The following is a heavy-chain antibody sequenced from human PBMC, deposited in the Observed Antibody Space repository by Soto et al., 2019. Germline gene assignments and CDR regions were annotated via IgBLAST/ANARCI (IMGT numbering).Heavy chain of an antibody. Sequence: PSETLSLTCTVSGGSISNFYWSWIRQPPGKGLEWIGYVYYTGSTSYNPSLKRRVTLSADSSRGQFSLRLNSVTAADTAVYYCARTVLGPDLLADSFVDYYYYTDVWGQGTTVTVSS. J-gene: IGHJ6*03. CDR3: ARTVLGPDLLADSFVDYYYYTDV. V-gene: IGHV4-59*08. D-gene: IGHD3-9*01. CDR2: VYYTGST. CDR1: GGSISNFY.